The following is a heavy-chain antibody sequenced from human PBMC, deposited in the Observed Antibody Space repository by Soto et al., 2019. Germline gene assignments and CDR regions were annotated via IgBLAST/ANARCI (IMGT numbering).Heavy chain of an antibody. CDR1: GGTFSSYA. V-gene: IGHV1-69*13. J-gene: IGHJ6*02. CDR2: IIPIFGTA. CDR3: ASRTDYGDSLGYYYYGMDV. Sequence: ASVKVSCKASGGTFSSYAISWVRQAPGQGLEWMGGIIPIFGTANYAQKFQGRVTITADESTSTAYMELSSLRSEDTAVYYCASRTDYGDSLGYYYYGMDVWGQGTTVTVSS. D-gene: IGHD4-17*01.